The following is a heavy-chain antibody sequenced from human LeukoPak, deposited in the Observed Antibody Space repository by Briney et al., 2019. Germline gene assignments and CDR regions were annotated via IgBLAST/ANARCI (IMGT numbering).Heavy chain of an antibody. Sequence: SVKVSCMASGGTFSSYAISWVRQAPGQGLEWMGRIIPIFGTANYAQKFQGRVTITTDESTSTAYMELSSLRSEDTAVYYCARSITARPQGYYYYYYMDVWGKGTTVTVSS. J-gene: IGHJ6*03. CDR2: IIPIFGTA. CDR3: ARSITARPQGYYYYYYMDV. CDR1: GGTFSSYA. V-gene: IGHV1-69*05. D-gene: IGHD6-6*01.